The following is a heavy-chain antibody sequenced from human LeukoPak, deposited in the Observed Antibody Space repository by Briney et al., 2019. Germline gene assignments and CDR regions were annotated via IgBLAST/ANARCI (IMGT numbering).Heavy chain of an antibody. CDR1: GFTFGDYA. CDR3: ARGGVYCSSVSCSVDY. J-gene: IGHJ4*02. Sequence: GGSLRLSCTASGFTFGDYAMSWFRQAPGKGLEWVGFIRSKAYGGATENAASVKGRFTISRDDSKSIAYLQMNSLKTEDTAVYYCARGGVYCSSVSCSVDYWGQGILVTVSS. D-gene: IGHD2-2*01. CDR2: IRSKAYGGAT. V-gene: IGHV3-49*03.